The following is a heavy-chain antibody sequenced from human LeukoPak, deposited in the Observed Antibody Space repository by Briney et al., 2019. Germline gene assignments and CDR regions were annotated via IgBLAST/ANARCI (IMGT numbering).Heavy chain of an antibody. J-gene: IGHJ4*02. V-gene: IGHV6-1*01. CDR2: TYYRSKWYN. CDR1: GDSVSSNSAA. Sequence: SQTLSLTCAISGDSVSSNSAAWHWIRQSPSRGLEWLGRTYYRSKWYNVYAVSVESRVTINPDTSKNQFSLQLNSVTPEDTAVYYCARVSKGVLDYWGQGTLVTVSS. D-gene: IGHD3-16*01. CDR3: ARVSKGVLDY.